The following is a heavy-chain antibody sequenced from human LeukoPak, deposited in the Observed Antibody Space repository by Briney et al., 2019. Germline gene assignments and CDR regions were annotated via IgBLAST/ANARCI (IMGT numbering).Heavy chain of an antibody. Sequence: PSETLSLTCTVSGGSISSSSYYWGWIRQPPGKGLEWIGSIYYSGSTYYNPSLKSRVTISVDTSKNQFSLKLSSVTAADTAVYYCARSRPATKQEIAAAGTRPVNWFDPWGQGTLVTVSS. CDR3: ARSRPATKQEIAAAGTRPVNWFDP. V-gene: IGHV4-39*01. D-gene: IGHD6-13*01. CDR1: GGSISSSSYY. J-gene: IGHJ5*02. CDR2: IYYSGST.